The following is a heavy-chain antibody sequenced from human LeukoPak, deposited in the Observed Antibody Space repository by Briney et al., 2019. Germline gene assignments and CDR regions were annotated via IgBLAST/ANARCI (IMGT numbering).Heavy chain of an antibody. CDR3: WVPATAGEGDS. V-gene: IGHV3-74*01. CDR2: INSDGSNT. J-gene: IGHJ4*02. D-gene: IGHD2-2*01. CDR1: GFPFIGYW. Sequence: PGGSLRLSCVASGFPFIGYWMHWVRQAPGKGLVWVSRINSDGSNTTYADSVKGRFTISRDNAKNTLYLQMNSLRAEDTAVYYCWVPATAGEGDSWGQGTLVTVSS.